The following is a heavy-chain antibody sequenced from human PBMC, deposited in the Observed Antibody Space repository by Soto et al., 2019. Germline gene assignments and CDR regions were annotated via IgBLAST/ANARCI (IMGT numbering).Heavy chain of an antibody. V-gene: IGHV3-23*01. CDR2: ISGSGGST. J-gene: IGHJ5*02. CDR3: AKENIGTTSCNMFNP. CDR1: GFIFSSYA. D-gene: IGHD2-2*01. Sequence: GGSLRLSCAASGFIFSSYAMSWFRQAPGKGLEWVSAISGSGGSTYYADSVKGRFTISRDNSKNTLYLQMNSLRAEDTAVYYCAKENIGTTSCNMFNPWLHGTLV.